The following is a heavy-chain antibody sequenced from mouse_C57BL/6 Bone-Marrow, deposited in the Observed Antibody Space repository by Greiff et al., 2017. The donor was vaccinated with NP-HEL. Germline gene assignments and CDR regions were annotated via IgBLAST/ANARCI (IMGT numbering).Heavy chain of an antibody. D-gene: IGHD1-1*01. CDR2: IYPSDSET. CDR1: GYTFTSYW. V-gene: IGHV1-61*01. Sequence: VQLQQPGAELVRPGSSVKLSCKASGYTFTSYWMDWVKQRPGQGLEWIGNIYPSDSETHYNQKFKDKATLTVDKSSSTAYMQLSSLTSEDSAVYYCARSDYYGSSRYYYAMDYWGQGTSVTVSS. CDR3: ARSDYYGSSRYYYAMDY. J-gene: IGHJ4*01.